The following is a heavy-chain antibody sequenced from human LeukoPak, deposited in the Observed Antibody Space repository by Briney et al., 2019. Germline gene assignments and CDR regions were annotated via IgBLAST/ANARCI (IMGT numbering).Heavy chain of an antibody. V-gene: IGHV3-7*01. CDR3: ARTFSPHQYYDFWSGYYYYGMDV. CDR2: MKQDGSEK. D-gene: IGHD3-3*01. J-gene: IGHJ6*02. Sequence: GGSLRLSCAASGFTFSSYWMSWVRQAPGKGLEWVANMKQDGSEKYYVDSVKGRFTISRDNAKNSLYLQMNSLRAEDTAVYYCARTFSPHQYYDFWSGYYYYGMDVWGQGTTVTVSS. CDR1: GFTFSSYW.